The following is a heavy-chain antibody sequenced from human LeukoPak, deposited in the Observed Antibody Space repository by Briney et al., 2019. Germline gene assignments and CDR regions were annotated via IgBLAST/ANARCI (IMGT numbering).Heavy chain of an antibody. J-gene: IGHJ3*02. CDR3: AREEWELPHAFDI. D-gene: IGHD1-26*01. CDR2: IWYDGCNK. V-gene: IGHV3-33*01. Sequence: GGSLRLSCAASGFTFSSYGMHWVRQAPGKGLEWVAVIWYDGCNKYYADSVKGRFTISRDNSKNTLYLQMNSLRAEDTAVYYCAREEWELPHAFDIWGQGTMVTVSS. CDR1: GFTFSSYG.